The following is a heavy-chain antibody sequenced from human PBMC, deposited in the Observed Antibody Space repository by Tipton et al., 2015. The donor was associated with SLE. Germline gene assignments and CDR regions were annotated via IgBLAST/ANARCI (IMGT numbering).Heavy chain of an antibody. CDR2: MYYSGST. CDR1: GDSIISSSYY. J-gene: IGHJ3*02. CDR3: ARDGPYYDFWSGMGAFDI. D-gene: IGHD3-3*01. Sequence: TLSLTCTVSGDSIISSSYYWGWIRQPPGKGLEWIGSMYYSGSTYYNSSLKSRVTISVDTPKNHFSLMLRSVTAADTAVYYCARDGPYYDFWSGMGAFDIWGQGTMVTVSS. V-gene: IGHV4-39*07.